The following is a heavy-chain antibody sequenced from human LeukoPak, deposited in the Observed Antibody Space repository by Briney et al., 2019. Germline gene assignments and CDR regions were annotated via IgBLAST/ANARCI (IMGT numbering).Heavy chain of an antibody. CDR1: GGSFSGYY. Sequence: SETLSLTCAVYGGSFSGYYWSWIRQPPGKGLEWIGEINHSGSTNYNPSLKSRVTISVDTSKNQFSLKLSSVTAADTAVYYCARVTRITIFGVVSTYFDYWGQGTLVTVSS. CDR3: ARVTRITIFGVVSTYFDY. V-gene: IGHV4-34*01. J-gene: IGHJ4*02. CDR2: INHSGST. D-gene: IGHD3-3*01.